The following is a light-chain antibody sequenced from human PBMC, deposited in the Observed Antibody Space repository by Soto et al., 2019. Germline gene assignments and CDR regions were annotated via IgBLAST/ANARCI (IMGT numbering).Light chain of an antibody. CDR1: QSVLFSSNNKNY. CDR3: QQHYSTLWT. V-gene: IGKV4-1*01. J-gene: IGKJ1*01. CDR2: WAS. Sequence: DIVMTQSPDSLAVSLGERATINCKSSQSVLFSSNNKNYLAWYQQKPGQPPKLLIYWASIRESGVPDRFSGSGSGTDFTLTISSLQAEDVAVYYCQQHYSTLWTFGQGTKVEIK.